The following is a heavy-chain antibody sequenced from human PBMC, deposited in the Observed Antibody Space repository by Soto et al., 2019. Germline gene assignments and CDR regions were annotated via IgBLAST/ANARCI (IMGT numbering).Heavy chain of an antibody. J-gene: IGHJ5*02. CDR2: IDPSGGGT. CDR1: GYTFTNYY. V-gene: IGHV1-46*01. CDR3: ARDRVDCSGGNCWRSVEDT. Sequence: QVQLVQSGAEVKKPGASVKVSCKASGYTFTNYYMHWVRQAPGQGLEGMGIIDPSGGGTSYAQKFQGRLTMTRATSTSTVYMELSSLRSEDTAVYYCARDRVDCSGGNCWRSVEDTWGQGTLVTVSS. D-gene: IGHD2-15*01.